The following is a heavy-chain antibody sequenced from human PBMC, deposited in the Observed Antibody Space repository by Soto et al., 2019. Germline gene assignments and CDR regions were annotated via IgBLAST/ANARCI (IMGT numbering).Heavy chain of an antibody. CDR1: GFTFSDYY. CDR2: ISSSSSYT. CDR3: ARVIVGAAESYFDY. J-gene: IGHJ4*02. Sequence: QVQLVESGGGLVKPGGSLRLSCAASGFTFSDYYMSWIRQAPGKGLEWVSYISSSSSYTNYADSVKGRFTISRDNAKNSLCLQMNSLRAEDTAVYYCARVIVGAAESYFDYWGQGTLVTVSS. V-gene: IGHV3-11*05. D-gene: IGHD1-26*01.